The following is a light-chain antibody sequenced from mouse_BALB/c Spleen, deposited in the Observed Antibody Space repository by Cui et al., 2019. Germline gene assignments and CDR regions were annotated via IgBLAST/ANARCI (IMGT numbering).Light chain of an antibody. V-gene: IGKV4-72*01. CDR2: ATS. CDR3: QQWSSNPHT. J-gene: IGKJ5*01. CDR1: SSVSY. Sequence: QIVLSQPPAILSASPGGKVTMTCRASSSVSYMHWYQQKPGSNAKNWIYATSTLASGVPARFSGSGAGTSYSLTISRVEAEDAAAYYCQQWSSNPHTFGAGTKLELK.